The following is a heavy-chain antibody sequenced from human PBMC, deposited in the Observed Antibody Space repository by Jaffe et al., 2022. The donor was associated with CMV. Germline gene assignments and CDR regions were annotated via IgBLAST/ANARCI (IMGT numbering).Heavy chain of an antibody. CDR2: VYSGGST. D-gene: IGHD5-12*01. V-gene: IGHV3-53*01. CDR3: ATYGGYQGVFDI. J-gene: IGHJ3*02. Sequence: EVQLVESGGGLIQPGGSLRLSCAASGFIVSSTYLSWVRQAPGGGLEWVSTVYSGGSTYFADSVRGRFAISRDNSKNTVYLQMNSLRAGDTAVYYCATYGGYQGVFDIWGQGTLVTVSS. CDR1: GFIVSSTY.